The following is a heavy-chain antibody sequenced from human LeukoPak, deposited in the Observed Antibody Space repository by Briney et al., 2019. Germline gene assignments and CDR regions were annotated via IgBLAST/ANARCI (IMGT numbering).Heavy chain of an antibody. CDR2: IYYSGST. CDR3: ARDASRIQLWPL. V-gene: IGHV4-39*07. Sequence: SETLSLTCTVSGGTITSSSYYWGWIRQPPGKGLEWIGSIYYSGSTHYSPSLKSRVTISVDMSKNQFSLKLSSVTAADTAIYYCARDASRIQLWPLWGQGTLVTVSS. D-gene: IGHD5-18*01. CDR1: GGTITSSSYY. J-gene: IGHJ4*02.